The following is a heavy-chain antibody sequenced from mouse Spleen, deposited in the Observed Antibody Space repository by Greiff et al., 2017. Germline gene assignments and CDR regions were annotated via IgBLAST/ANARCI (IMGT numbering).Heavy chain of an antibody. Sequence: VQLQQPGAELVKPGASVKLSCKASGYTFTSYWMHWVKQRPGQGLEWIGEINPSNGRTNYNEKFKSKATLTVDKSSSTAYMQLSSLTSEDSAVYYCASLYYGSSYGYWGQGTTLTVSS. D-gene: IGHD1-1*01. V-gene: IGHV1S81*02. CDR3: ASLYYGSSYGY. J-gene: IGHJ2*01. CDR1: GYTFTSYW. CDR2: INPSNGRT.